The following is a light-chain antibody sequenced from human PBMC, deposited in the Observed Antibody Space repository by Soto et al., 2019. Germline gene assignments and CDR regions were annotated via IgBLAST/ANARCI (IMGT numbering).Light chain of an antibody. J-gene: IGKJ1*01. Sequence: DIPMTQSPSTLSASVGDRVTITCQASQSIIRWLAWYQQKPGKAPKLLISRASSLHSGVPSRFSGSGSETEFTLTISSLQPEYSATYYCQQYNSYSWTVGQGTKVEIK. CDR1: QSIIRW. CDR3: QQYNSYSWT. CDR2: RAS. V-gene: IGKV1-5*03.